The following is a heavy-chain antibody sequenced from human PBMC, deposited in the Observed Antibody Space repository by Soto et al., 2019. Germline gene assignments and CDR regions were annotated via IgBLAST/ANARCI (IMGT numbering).Heavy chain of an antibody. CDR1: GGSFSTYY. J-gene: IGHJ3*02. D-gene: IGHD3-9*01. V-gene: IGHV4-34*01. Sequence: SETLSLTCVVSGGSFSTYYYNWIRQSPGKGLEWIGEINHSGSNNYSPSLKSRVTMSLDTSKNQFSLKLTAVTAADTAVYYCARGGSNDWQVAFDIWGQGTMVTVSS. CDR3: ARGGSNDWQVAFDI. CDR2: INHSGSN.